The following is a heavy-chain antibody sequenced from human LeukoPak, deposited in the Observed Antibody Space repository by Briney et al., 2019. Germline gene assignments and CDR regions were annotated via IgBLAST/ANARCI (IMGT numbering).Heavy chain of an antibody. CDR3: ARGYCSGGSCYSGTYNWFDP. J-gene: IGHJ5*02. Sequence: SVKVSCKASGGTFSSYAISWVRQAPGQGLEWMGGVIPIFGTANYAQKFQGRVTITADESTSTAYMELSSLRSEDTAVYYCARGYCSGGSCYSGTYNWFDPWGQGTLVTVSS. V-gene: IGHV1-69*13. CDR2: VIPIFGTA. CDR1: GGTFSSYA. D-gene: IGHD2-15*01.